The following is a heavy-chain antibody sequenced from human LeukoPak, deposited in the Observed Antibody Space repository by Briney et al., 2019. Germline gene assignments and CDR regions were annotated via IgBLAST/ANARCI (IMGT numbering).Heavy chain of an antibody. CDR2: INSDGSST. V-gene: IGHV3-74*01. CDR3: AKDDYSGSCLDY. D-gene: IGHD1-26*01. CDR1: GFTFSSYW. Sequence: GGSLRLSCAASGFTFSSYWMHWVRQAPGKGLVWVSRINSDGSSTSYADSVKGRFTISRDNAKDTLYLQMNSLRAEDTAVYYCAKDDYSGSCLDYWGQGTLVTVSS. J-gene: IGHJ4*02.